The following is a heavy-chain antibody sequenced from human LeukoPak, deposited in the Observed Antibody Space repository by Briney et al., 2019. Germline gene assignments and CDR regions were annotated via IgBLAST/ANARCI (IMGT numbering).Heavy chain of an antibody. CDR3: AKDPNGDYDYVWGSYRDSYYFDY. J-gene: IGHJ4*02. D-gene: IGHD3-16*02. CDR1: GFTFSSYA. CDR2: ISGSGGST. Sequence: PGGSLRLSCAASGFTFSSYAMSWVRQAPGKGLEWVSAISGSGGSTYYADSVKGRFTISRDNSKNTPYLQMNSLRAEDTAVYYCAKDPNGDYDYVWGSYRDSYYFDYWGQGTLVTVSS. V-gene: IGHV3-23*01.